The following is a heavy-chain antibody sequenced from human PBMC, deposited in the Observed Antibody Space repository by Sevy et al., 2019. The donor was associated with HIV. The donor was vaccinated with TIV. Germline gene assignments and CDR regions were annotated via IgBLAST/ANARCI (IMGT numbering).Heavy chain of an antibody. Sequence: ASVKVSCKASGYTFTSYGISWVRQAPGQGLEWMGWISAYNGNTNYAQKLQGRVTMTTDTSTSTAYMELRSLRSDETAVYYCGGDSPPIAAAGIWGGDYYYGMDVWGQGTTVTVSS. J-gene: IGHJ6*02. CDR2: ISAYNGNT. CDR1: GYTFTSYG. CDR3: GGDSPPIAAAGIWGGDYYYGMDV. D-gene: IGHD6-13*01. V-gene: IGHV1-18*04.